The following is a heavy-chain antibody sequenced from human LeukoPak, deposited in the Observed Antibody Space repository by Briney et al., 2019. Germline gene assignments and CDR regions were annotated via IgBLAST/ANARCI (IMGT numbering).Heavy chain of an antibody. CDR3: ARKQLVRGGGYGMDV. Sequence: GASVKVSCKASGYTFTSYGINWVRQAPGQGLEWMGWISAYNGNTNYAQKLQGRVTMTTDISTSTAYMELRSLRSDDTAVYYCARKQLVRGGGYGMDVWGQGTTVTVSS. V-gene: IGHV1-18*01. CDR2: ISAYNGNT. D-gene: IGHD6-13*01. J-gene: IGHJ6*02. CDR1: GYTFTSYG.